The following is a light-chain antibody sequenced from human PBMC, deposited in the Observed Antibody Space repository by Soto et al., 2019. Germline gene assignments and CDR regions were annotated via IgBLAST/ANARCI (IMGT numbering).Light chain of an antibody. J-gene: IGLJ3*02. CDR1: SGHSSFI. CDR2: LEGDGSY. Sequence: QSVLTQSSSASASLGSSVKLTCTLSSGHSSFIIAWHQQQPGKAPRFLMKLEGDGSYDKGSGVPDGFSGSSSGADRYLTISNLQFEDEADYYCETWDDNTWVFGGGTKVTVL. CDR3: ETWDDNTWV. V-gene: IGLV4-60*02.